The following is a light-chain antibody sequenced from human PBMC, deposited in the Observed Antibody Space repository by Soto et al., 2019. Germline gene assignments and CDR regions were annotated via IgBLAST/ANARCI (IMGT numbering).Light chain of an antibody. CDR3: QQYGRSPLLYT. CDR2: GAS. J-gene: IGKJ2*01. CDR1: QSVTSNF. Sequence: ENVLTQSPGTLSLSPGERATLSCMASQSVTSNFLAWYQQKPGQSPRLLICGASTRAAGVPDRFSGSGSWTDFTLTITRLEPEEFAVYYCQQYGRSPLLYTFGQGTKLGVK. V-gene: IGKV3-20*01.